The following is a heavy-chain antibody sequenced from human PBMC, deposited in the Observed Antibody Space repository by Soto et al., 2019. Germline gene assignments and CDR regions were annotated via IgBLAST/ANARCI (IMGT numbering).Heavy chain of an antibody. CDR1: GFSLSTSGVG. D-gene: IGHD2-15*01. J-gene: IGHJ4*02. V-gene: IGHV2-5*02. Sequence: QITLKASGPTLVKPTQTLTLTCTFSGFSLSTSGVGVGWIRQPPGKALEWLALIYWDDDKRYSPSLKSRLTITNHTSKNQVVLTMTYRDPVDTSTYYCAHRPSYCSGGSCYSGFHYWGQGTLVTVSS. CDR3: AHRPSYCSGGSCYSGFHY. CDR2: IYWDDDK.